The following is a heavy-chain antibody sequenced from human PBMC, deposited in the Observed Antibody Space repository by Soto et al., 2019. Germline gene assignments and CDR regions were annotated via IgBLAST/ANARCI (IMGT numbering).Heavy chain of an antibody. CDR2: ISGSGGST. Sequence: GGLRLSCAASGFTFSSYAMSWVRQAPGKGLEWVSAISGSGGSTYYADSVKGRFTISRDNSKNTLYLQMNSLRAEDTAVYYCAKAGYYDFWSGYPDWFDPWGQGTLVTVSS. V-gene: IGHV3-23*01. CDR1: GFTFSSYA. D-gene: IGHD3-3*01. CDR3: AKAGYYDFWSGYPDWFDP. J-gene: IGHJ5*02.